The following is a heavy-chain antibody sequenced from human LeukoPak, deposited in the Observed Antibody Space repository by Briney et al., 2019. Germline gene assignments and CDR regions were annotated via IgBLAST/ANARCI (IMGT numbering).Heavy chain of an antibody. Sequence: GGSLRLSCAASGFTFSSYSMNWVRQAPGKGLEWVAVISYDGSNKYYADSVKGRFTISRDNSKNTLYLQMNSLRAEDTAVCYCARELYCSSTSCPDYYYYGMDVWGKGTTVTVSS. V-gene: IGHV3-30*03. CDR2: ISYDGSNK. CDR1: GFTFSSYS. CDR3: ARELYCSSTSCPDYYYYGMDV. D-gene: IGHD2-2*01. J-gene: IGHJ6*04.